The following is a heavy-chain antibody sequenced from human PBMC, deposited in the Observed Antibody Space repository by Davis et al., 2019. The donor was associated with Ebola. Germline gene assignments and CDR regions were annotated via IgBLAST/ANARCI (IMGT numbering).Heavy chain of an antibody. V-gene: IGHV4-59*01. CDR2: IHYSGTT. D-gene: IGHD3-22*01. CDR1: GVSISGYY. Sequence: MPSETLSLTCTVSGVSISGYYWTWIRQTPGKGLEWIGYIHYSGTTNYNPSLRSRVTISLDTSKNQFSLKLSSVTAADTAVYYCAREGYDSSGYPPPNWFDPWGQGTLVTVSS. CDR3: AREGYDSSGYPPPNWFDP. J-gene: IGHJ5*02.